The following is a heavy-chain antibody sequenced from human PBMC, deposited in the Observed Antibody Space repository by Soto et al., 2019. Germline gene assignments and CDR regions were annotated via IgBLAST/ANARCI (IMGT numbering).Heavy chain of an antibody. D-gene: IGHD4-17*01. V-gene: IGHV3-66*01. CDR2: IYSGGGT. CDR3: ATRMTTAPY. Sequence: EVRLVQSGGGLVQPGGSLRLSCAASLFIVSDNYMSWVRQAPGKGLEWVSLIYSGGGTDDAESVKGRFTISRDNPKNTLYLQMNSLKAEDTVIYYCATRMTTAPYWGQGTVVTVSS. CDR1: LFIVSDNY. J-gene: IGHJ4*02.